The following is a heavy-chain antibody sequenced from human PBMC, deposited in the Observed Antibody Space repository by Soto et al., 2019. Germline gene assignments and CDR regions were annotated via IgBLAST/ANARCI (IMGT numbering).Heavy chain of an antibody. CDR3: ARDIFLYYYDSSGFGTTKTHHGAFDI. D-gene: IGHD3-22*01. V-gene: IGHV4-38-2*02. CDR1: GYSISSGYY. CDR2: IYHSGST. Sequence: SETLSLTCAVSGYSISSGYYWGWIRQPPGKGLEWIGSIYHSGSTYYNPSLKSRVTISVDTSKNQFSLKLSSVTAADTAVYYCARDIFLYYYDSSGFGTTKTHHGAFDIWGQGTMVTVSS. J-gene: IGHJ3*02.